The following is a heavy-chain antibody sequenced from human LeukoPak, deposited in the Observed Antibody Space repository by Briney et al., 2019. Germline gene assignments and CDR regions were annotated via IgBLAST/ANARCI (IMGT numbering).Heavy chain of an antibody. V-gene: IGHV3-73*01. CDR2: IRSKANSYAT. D-gene: IGHD6-6*01. Sequence: PGGSLKLSCAASGFTFSGSAMHWVRQASGKGLEWVGRIRSKANSYATAYAASVKGRFTISRDDSKNTAYLQMNSLETEDTAVYYCTRHGSSSSRRMDVWGKGTTVTVSS. J-gene: IGHJ6*03. CDR3: TRHGSSSSRRMDV. CDR1: GFTFSGSA.